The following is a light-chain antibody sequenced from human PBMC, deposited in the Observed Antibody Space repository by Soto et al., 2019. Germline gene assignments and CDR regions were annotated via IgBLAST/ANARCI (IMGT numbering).Light chain of an antibody. CDR2: SAS. CDR1: QAISSW. J-gene: IGKJ4*01. V-gene: IGKV1-12*01. Sequence: TQSPSSVSASVGDRVTITCRASQAISSWLAWYQQKPGHPPNLLIYSASTLRSGVPSRFSGSESGAVFTLTISNLQPEDFATYYCQQASSFPLTFGGGTKVEVK. CDR3: QQASSFPLT.